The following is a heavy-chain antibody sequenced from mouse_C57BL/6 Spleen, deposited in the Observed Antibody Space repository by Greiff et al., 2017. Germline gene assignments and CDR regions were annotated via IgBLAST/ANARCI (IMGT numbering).Heavy chain of an antibody. V-gene: IGHV1-19*01. J-gene: IGHJ4*01. CDR2: INPYNGGT. Sequence: EVQLQQSGPVLVKPGASVKMSCKASGYTFTDYYMNWVKQSHGKSLEWIGVINPYNGGTSYNQKFKGKATLTVDKSSSTAYMELNSLTSEDSAVYYGARDSSGSWAFYAMDYWGQGTSVTVSS. D-gene: IGHD3-2*02. CDR1: GYTFTDYY. CDR3: ARDSSGSWAFYAMDY.